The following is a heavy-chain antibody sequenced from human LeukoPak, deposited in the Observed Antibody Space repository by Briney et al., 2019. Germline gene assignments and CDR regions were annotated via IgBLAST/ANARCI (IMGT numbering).Heavy chain of an antibody. D-gene: IGHD5-12*01. J-gene: IGHJ4*02. CDR2: IYYSGST. Sequence: SETLSLTWTVSVDSISSSSYYWGWIRQPPGKGLEWIGSIYYSGSTYYNPSLKSRVTISVDTSKNQFSLKLSSVTAADTAVYYCARQPGGYDSVPIDYWGQGTLVTVSS. CDR1: VDSISSSSYY. CDR3: ARQPGGYDSVPIDY. V-gene: IGHV4-39*01.